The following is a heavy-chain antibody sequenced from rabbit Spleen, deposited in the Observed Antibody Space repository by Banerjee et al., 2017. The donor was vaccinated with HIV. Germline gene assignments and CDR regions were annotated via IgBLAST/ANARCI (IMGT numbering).Heavy chain of an antibody. J-gene: IGHJ6*01. CDR2: AYAGSSGST. D-gene: IGHD8-1*01. CDR1: GIDFSTYYD. CDR3: ARDAGTSFSTYGMDL. Sequence: QSLEESGGDLVKPGASLTLTCKASGIDFSTYYDMCWVRQAPGKGLEWVACAYAGSSGSTYSATWAKGRFTISKTSSTTVTLQMTSLTAADTATYFCARDAGTSFSTYGMDLWGPGTLVTVS. V-gene: IGHV1S40*01.